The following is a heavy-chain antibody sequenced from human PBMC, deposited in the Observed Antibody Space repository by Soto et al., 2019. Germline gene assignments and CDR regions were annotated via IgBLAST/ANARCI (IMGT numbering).Heavy chain of an antibody. CDR2: IRSKTSGGTA. Sequence: EVQLVESGGGLVRPGESLRLSCAASGFTFSGAWMNWVRQPPGKGLEWVGLIRSKTSGGTADYAAPVKGRFTVSRDDSKNTLYLQMNSLKTEDTAMYYCIWKGATFDYWGQGTLVTVSS. CDR1: GFTFSGAW. J-gene: IGHJ4*02. CDR3: IWKGATFDY. V-gene: IGHV3-15*01. D-gene: IGHD1-26*01.